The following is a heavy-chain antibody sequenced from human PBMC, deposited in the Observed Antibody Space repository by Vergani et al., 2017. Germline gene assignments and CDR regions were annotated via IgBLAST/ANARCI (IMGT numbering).Heavy chain of an antibody. CDR2: ICHTEDT. V-gene: IGHV4-4*03. D-gene: IGHD6-19*01. J-gene: IGHJ4*02. Sequence: QVQLQESGPGLVKPPGTLSLTCAVSGDSLSSNNCWTWVRQPPGKGLAWIGEICHTEDTKYSPSLKSRVTVSVDESRNLFSLRLNSVTAADTAVYYCATIGCWRWRYYFDYLGEGILVSVSS. CDR3: ATIGCWRWRYYFDY. CDR1: GDSLSSNNC.